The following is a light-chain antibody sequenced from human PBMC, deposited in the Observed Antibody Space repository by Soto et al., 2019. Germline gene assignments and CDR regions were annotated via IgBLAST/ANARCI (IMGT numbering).Light chain of an antibody. CDR2: DVS. Sequence: QSALTQPASVSGSPGQSITISCTGTSSDVGGYNYVSWYQQHPGKAPKLMIYDVSNRPSGVSNRFSGSKSGNTASLTISGLXXXDEXDYYCSSYTSSSVVFGGGTKLTVL. J-gene: IGLJ2*01. V-gene: IGLV2-14*01. CDR1: SSDVGGYNY. CDR3: SSYTSSSVV.